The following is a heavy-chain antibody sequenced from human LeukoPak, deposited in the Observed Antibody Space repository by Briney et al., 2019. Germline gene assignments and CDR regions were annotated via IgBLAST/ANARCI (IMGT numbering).Heavy chain of an antibody. D-gene: IGHD4-17*01. CDR1: GFTFSSYA. CDR3: AAPGGDYGMADFDY. Sequence: GGSLRLSCAASGFTFSSYAMSWVRQAPGKGLEWVSPISNSGGTTFYADSVKGRFTISRDNSKNTLYLQMNSLRAEDTAVYYCAAPGGDYGMADFDYWGQGTLVTVSS. V-gene: IGHV3-23*01. CDR2: ISNSGGTT. J-gene: IGHJ4*02.